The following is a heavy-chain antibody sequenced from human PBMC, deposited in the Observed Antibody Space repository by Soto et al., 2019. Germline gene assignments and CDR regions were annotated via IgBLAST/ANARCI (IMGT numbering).Heavy chain of an antibody. D-gene: IGHD3-16*01. Sequence: ASVKVSCKASGYSFTSYAIHWVRQAPGQRLEWMGWINAGNGNTKYSQKFQGRVTIIRDTSASTVYMELSSLRSEDTAVYYCARDVGGSDSNYDYYGMDVWGQGTTVTVSS. CDR1: GYSFTSYA. V-gene: IGHV1-3*01. CDR2: INAGNGNT. J-gene: IGHJ6*01. CDR3: ARDVGGSDSNYDYYGMDV.